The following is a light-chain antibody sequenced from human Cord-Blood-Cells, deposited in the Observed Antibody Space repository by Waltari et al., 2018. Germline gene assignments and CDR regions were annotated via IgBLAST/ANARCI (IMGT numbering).Light chain of an antibody. CDR2: LNSDGSH. V-gene: IGLV4-69*01. CDR1: SGHSSYA. CDR3: QTWGTGNWV. J-gene: IGLJ3*02. Sequence: QLVLTQSPSASASLGASVKLTCTLSSGHSSYAIAWPQQQPEKGPRYLMKLNSDGSHSKGDGIPDRFSGSSSGAERYLTSSSLQSEDEADYYCQTWGTGNWVFGGGTKLTVL.